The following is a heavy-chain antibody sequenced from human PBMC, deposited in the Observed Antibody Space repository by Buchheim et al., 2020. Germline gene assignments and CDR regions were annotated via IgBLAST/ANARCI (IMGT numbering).Heavy chain of an antibody. V-gene: IGHV4-34*01. Sequence: QVQLQQWGAGLLKPSETLSLTCAVYGGSFSGYYWSWIRQPPEKGLEWIGEINHSGGTNYNPSLKSRVTISIDTSKNQFSLKLSSVTAADTAIYYCARLGKSPFYYYAMDVWGQGTT. CDR1: GGSFSGYY. CDR2: INHSGGT. CDR3: ARLGKSPFYYYAMDV. J-gene: IGHJ6*02.